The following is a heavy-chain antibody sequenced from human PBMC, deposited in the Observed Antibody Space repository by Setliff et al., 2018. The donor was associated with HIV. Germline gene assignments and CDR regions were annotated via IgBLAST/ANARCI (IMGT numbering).Heavy chain of an antibody. Sequence: SETLSLTCTVSGASISSHNYYRGWIRQSPGKGLEWIASIRFSGDTYYNPSLQSRVIISVDTSNNQISLKLTSVTAADTAVYYCTIPASSLAPNWGRGTQVTVSS. V-gene: IGHV4-39*01. CDR1: GASISSHNYY. CDR2: IRFSGDT. CDR3: TIPASSLAPN. J-gene: IGHJ4*02.